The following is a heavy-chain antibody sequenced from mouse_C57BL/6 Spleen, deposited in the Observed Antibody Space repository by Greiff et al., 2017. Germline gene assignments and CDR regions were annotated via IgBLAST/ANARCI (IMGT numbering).Heavy chain of an antibody. V-gene: IGHV5-4*03. D-gene: IGHD1-1*01. CDR3: ARYYGSFYYAMDD. Sequence: EVKLVESGGGLLKPGGSLKLSCAASVFTFSSYAMSWVRQTPETRLDWVATISDGGSYTYYPDNVNGRFTISRDNAKNNLYPQMGHLKSDDTAMYYCARYYGSFYYAMDDWGQGTSATVTS. CDR2: ISDGGSYT. J-gene: IGHJ4*01. CDR1: VFTFSSYA.